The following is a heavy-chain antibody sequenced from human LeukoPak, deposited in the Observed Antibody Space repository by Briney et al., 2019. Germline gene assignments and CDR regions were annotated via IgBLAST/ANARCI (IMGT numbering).Heavy chain of an antibody. CDR3: ARERRYDFWSGYVFDY. J-gene: IGHJ4*02. V-gene: IGHV4-39*02. CDR2: IYYSGST. CDR1: GGSISSSSYY. D-gene: IGHD3/OR15-3a*01. Sequence: SETLSLTCTVSGGSISSSSYYWGWIRQPPGKGLEWIGSIYYSGSTYYNPSLKSRVTISVDTSKNQFSLKLSSVTAADTAVYYCARERRYDFWSGYVFDYWGQGTLVTVSS.